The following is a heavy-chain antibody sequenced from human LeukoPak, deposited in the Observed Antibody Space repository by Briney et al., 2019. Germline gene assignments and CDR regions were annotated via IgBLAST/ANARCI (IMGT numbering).Heavy chain of an antibody. CDR1: GFTFSKYW. D-gene: IGHD3-3*01. V-gene: IGHV3-7*01. CDR2: IKRDGSQE. CDR3: ARDTTESSNFWSGLGP. J-gene: IGHJ5*02. Sequence: GGSLRLSCVASGFTFSKYWMTWVRQAPAKGLEWVANIKRDGSQEYYVDAVKGRFTISRDNAKNSLYLQMNSLRVEDTAVYYCARDTTESSNFWSGLGPWGQGTLLTVSS.